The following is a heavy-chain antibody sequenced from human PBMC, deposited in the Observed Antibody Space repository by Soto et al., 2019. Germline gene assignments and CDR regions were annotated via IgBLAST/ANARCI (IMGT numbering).Heavy chain of an antibody. V-gene: IGHV4-59*01. CDR2: IYYSGST. D-gene: IGHD6-19*01. CDR1: GGSISTYY. CDR3: TREGRISSGSNRFDP. J-gene: IGHJ5*02. Sequence: SETLSLTCTVSGGSISTYYWSWIRQPPGKGLEWIGYIYYSGSTNYNPSLKSRVTISVDTSKNQFSLKLSSVTAADTAVYYCTREGRISSGSNRFDPWGQGTLVTVSS.